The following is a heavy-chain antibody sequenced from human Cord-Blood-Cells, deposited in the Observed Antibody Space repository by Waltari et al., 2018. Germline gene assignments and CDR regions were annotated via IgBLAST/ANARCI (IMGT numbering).Heavy chain of an antibody. Sequence: EVQLVESGGGLVKPGGSLRPSCAASGFTCSNAWLSWVVQAPGKGLEWVGSIKSKTDGGTTDYAAPVKGRFTISRDDSKNTLYLQMNSLKTEDTAVYYCKGFPSSSWDDYWGQGTLVTVSS. CDR3: KGFPSSSWDDY. D-gene: IGHD6-13*01. CDR2: IKSKTDGGTT. CDR1: GFTCSNAW. V-gene: IGHV3-15*01. J-gene: IGHJ4*02.